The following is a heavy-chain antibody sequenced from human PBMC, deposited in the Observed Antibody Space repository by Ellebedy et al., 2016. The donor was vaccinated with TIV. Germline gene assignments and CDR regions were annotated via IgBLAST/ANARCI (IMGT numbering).Heavy chain of an antibody. J-gene: IGHJ6*03. CDR1: GFTFASYT. D-gene: IGHD3-10*01. CDR3: ARVQTPPVYHGSGNYYNYMDV. CDR2: ISGSGGST. Sequence: GGSLRLXCAASGFTFASYTMSWVRQAPGKGLELVSGISGSGGSTYYADSVKGRFTISRDNSKNTVSLQMNSLGVEDTAVYYCARVQTPPVYHGSGNYYNYMDVWGKGTTVTVSS. V-gene: IGHV3-23*01.